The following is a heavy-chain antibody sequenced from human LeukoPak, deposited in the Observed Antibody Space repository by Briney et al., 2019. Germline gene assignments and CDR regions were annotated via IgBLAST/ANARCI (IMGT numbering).Heavy chain of an antibody. J-gene: IGHJ4*02. CDR3: ARQAPFLRSSSGGFVY. CDR1: GGTFSSYA. V-gene: IGHV1-69*01. D-gene: IGHD6-6*01. Sequence: SVKVSCTASGGTFSSYAISWVRQAPGQGLEWMGGIIPIFGTANYAQKFQGRVTITADESTSTAYMELSSLRSEDTAVYYCARQAPFLRSSSGGFVYWGQGTLVTVSS. CDR2: IIPIFGTA.